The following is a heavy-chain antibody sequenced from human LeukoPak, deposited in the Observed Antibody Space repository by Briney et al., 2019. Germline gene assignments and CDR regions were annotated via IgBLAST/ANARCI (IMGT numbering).Heavy chain of an antibody. V-gene: IGHV3-23*01. D-gene: IGHD3-10*01. CDR1: DFSFITYA. CDR2: ISGGGDAT. CDR3: ARDSSMLRGPLVIYYFDF. Sequence: GGSLRLSCAASDFSFITYAMSWVRQAPGKGLEWVSTISGGGDATYYAGSVKGRFTISRDNSKNTLYLQMNSLRVEDTAVYYCARDSSMLRGPLVIYYFDFWGQGTLVTVSS. J-gene: IGHJ4*02.